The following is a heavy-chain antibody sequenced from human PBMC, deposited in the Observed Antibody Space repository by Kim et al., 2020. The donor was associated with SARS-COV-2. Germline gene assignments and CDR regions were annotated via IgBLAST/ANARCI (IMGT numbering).Heavy chain of an antibody. CDR3: AREGGSYYCYYGMDV. D-gene: IGHD1-26*01. Sequence: DSVKGSLTIASDNSKNPLYLKMNSLRAEDTAVYYCAREGGSYYCYYGMDVWGQGTTVTVSS. V-gene: IGHV3-30*01. J-gene: IGHJ6*02.